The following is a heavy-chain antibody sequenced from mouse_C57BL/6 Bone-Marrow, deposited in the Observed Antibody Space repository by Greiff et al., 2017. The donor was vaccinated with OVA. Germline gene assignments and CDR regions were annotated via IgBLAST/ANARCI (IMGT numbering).Heavy chain of an antibody. V-gene: IGHV1-15*01. CDR3: TLTGDWYFDV. Sequence: LQESGAELVRPGASVTLSCKASGYTFTDYEMHWVKQTPVHGLEWIGAIDPETGGTAYNQKFKGKAILTADKSSSTAYMELRSLASEDSAVYYCTLTGDWYFDVWGTGTTVTVSS. D-gene: IGHD4-1*01. CDR2: IDPETGGT. J-gene: IGHJ1*03. CDR1: GYTFTDYE.